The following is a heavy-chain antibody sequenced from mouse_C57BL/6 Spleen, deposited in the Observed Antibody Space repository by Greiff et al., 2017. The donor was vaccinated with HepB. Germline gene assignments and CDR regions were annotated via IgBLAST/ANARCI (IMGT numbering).Heavy chain of an antibody. CDR2: IYPRSGNT. D-gene: IGHD1-1*01. Sequence: VQLQESGAELARPGASVKLSCKASGYTFTSYGISWVKQRTGQGLEWIGEIYPRSGNTYYNEKFKGKATLTADKSSSTAYMELRSLTSEDSAVYFCACYGSSSWFAYWGQGTLVTVSA. CDR3: ACYGSSSWFAY. CDR1: GYTFTSYG. J-gene: IGHJ3*01. V-gene: IGHV1-81*01.